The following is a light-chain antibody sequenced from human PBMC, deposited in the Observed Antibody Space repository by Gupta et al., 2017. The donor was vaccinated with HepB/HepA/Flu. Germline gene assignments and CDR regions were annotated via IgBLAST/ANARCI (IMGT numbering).Light chain of an antibody. V-gene: IGKV3-15*01. J-gene: IGKJ4*01. CDR1: HSVSSN. CDR3: QQDDNWPLT. Sequence: EIVMTQSPATLSVSPGERGTLSCRASHSVSSNLAWYQQKPGQAPRLLIYGVSTSATGIPARFSGSGSGTEFTLTISSLQSEDFAFYYCQQDDNWPLTFGGGTKVEIK. CDR2: GVS.